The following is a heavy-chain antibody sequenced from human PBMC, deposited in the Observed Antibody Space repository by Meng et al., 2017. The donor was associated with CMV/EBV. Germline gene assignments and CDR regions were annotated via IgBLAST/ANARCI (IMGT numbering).Heavy chain of an antibody. Sequence: GESLKISCAASGFTFSSYEMNWVRQAPGKGLEWVSYISSSGSTIYYADSVKGRFTISRDNAKNSLYLQMNSLRAEDTAVYYCARDITPSPVNYYYYYGMDVWGQGTTVTVSS. J-gene: IGHJ6*02. CDR3: ARDITPSPVNYYYYYGMDV. CDR2: ISSSGSTI. D-gene: IGHD3-16*02. V-gene: IGHV3-48*03. CDR1: GFTFSSYE.